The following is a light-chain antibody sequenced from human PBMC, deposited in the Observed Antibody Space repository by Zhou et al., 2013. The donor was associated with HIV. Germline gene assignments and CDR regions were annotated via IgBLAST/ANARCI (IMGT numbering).Light chain of an antibody. Sequence: DIQMTQSPSSLSASVGDRVTITCRASQGVYSYLAWFQQKPGKAPKSLIYAASTLQSGVPSRFSGRGSGTDFTLTINNLQPEDVATYYCQKYNRAPQAFGQGTKVEIK. CDR2: AAS. J-gene: IGKJ1*01. V-gene: IGKV1-27*01. CDR3: QKYNRAPQA. CDR1: QGVYSY.